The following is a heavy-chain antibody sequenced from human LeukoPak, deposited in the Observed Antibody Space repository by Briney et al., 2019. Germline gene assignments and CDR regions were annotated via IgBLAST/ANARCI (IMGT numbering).Heavy chain of an antibody. CDR2: ISAYNGNT. D-gene: IGHD5-18*01. CDR3: ARESVGQLWSS. J-gene: IGHJ4*02. CDR1: GYTFTSYG. V-gene: IGHV1-18*01. Sequence: ASGKVSCKASGYTFTSYGISWVRQAPGQGLEWMGWISAYNGNTNYAQKLQGRVTTTTDTSTSTAYMELRSLRSDDTAVYYCARESVGQLWSSWGQGTLVTVSS.